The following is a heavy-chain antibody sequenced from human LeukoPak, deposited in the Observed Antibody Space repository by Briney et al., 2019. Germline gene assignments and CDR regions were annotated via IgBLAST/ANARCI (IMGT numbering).Heavy chain of an antibody. CDR2: FDPEDGET. CDR3: ATKEGSGWYYCYGMDV. CDR1: GYTLTELS. D-gene: IGHD6-19*01. J-gene: IGHJ6*02. Sequence: ASVKVSCKVSGYTLTELSMHWVRQAPGKGLEWMGGFDPEDGETIYAQKFQGRVTMTEDTSTDTAYMELSSLRSEDTAVYYCATKEGSGWYYCYGMDVWGQGTTVTVSS. V-gene: IGHV1-24*01.